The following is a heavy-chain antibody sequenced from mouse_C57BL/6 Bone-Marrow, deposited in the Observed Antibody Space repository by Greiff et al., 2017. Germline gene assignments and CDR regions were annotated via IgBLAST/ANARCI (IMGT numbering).Heavy chain of an antibody. Sequence: QVQLQQSGAELVKPGASVKLSCKASGYTFTEYTIHWVKQRSGQGLEWIGWFYPGSGSIKYNEKFKDKATLNADKSSSTVYMALSRLTSEDSAVYFCARHEYAALDYSKTGLSYWGQGTLVTVSA. D-gene: IGHD2-5*01. CDR3: ARHEYAALDYSKTGLSY. CDR2: FYPGSGSI. J-gene: IGHJ3*01. CDR1: GYTFTEYT. V-gene: IGHV1-62-2*01.